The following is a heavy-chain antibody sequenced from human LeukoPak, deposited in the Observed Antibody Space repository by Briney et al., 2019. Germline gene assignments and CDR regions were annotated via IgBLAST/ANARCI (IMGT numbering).Heavy chain of an antibody. J-gene: IGHJ6*02. V-gene: IGHV3-23*01. D-gene: IGHD6-25*01. CDR2: ISGSGGST. CDR3: AKAPGAAAPPYGMDV. Sequence: GGSLRLSCAASGFTFSSYAMSWVRQAPGKGLEWVSAISGSGGSTYYADTVKGRFTISRDNSKSTLYLQMNSLRAEDTAVYYCAKAPGAAAPPYGMDVWGQGTTVTVSS. CDR1: GFTFSSYA.